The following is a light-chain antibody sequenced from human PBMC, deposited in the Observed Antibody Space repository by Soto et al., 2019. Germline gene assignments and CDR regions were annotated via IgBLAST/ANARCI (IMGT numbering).Light chain of an antibody. CDR2: AAS. V-gene: IGKV1-39*01. CDR1: QIISAY. CDR3: QQYYSYPLT. J-gene: IGKJ1*01. Sequence: DIQMTQYPSSMSASVGDRVTITCRASQIISAYLNWYQQKPGKAPKLLIYAASTLQSGVPSRFSGSGSGTDFTLTISCLQSEDFATYYCQQYYSYPLTFGQGTKVDIK.